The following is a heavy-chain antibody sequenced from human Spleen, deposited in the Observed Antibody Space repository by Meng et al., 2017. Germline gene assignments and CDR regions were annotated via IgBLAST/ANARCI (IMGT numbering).Heavy chain of an antibody. V-gene: IGHV1-8*01. CDR1: GYTFTSYD. CDR2: MNPNSGNT. D-gene: IGHD2-2*03. CDR3: ARGAHGYCSSTSCYDLDY. J-gene: IGHJ4*02. Sequence: ASVKVSCKASGYTFTSYDINWVRQATGQGLEWMGWMNPNSGNTGYAQKFQGRVTMTRNTSISTAYMELSSLRSEDTAVYYCARGAHGYCSSTSCYDLDYWGQGTLVTVSS.